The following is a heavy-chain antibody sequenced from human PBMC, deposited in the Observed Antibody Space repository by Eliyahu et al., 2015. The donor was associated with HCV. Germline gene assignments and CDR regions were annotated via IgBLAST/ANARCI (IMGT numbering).Heavy chain of an antibody. V-gene: IGHV3-74*01. CDR2: LNSXGSTA. CDR3: ARDRSGFYSDAFDL. CDR1: GXXSRSHW. D-gene: IGHD3-3*01. J-gene: IGHJ3*01. Sequence: EVQLAESGGGLVQPGGSLXLACEASGXXSRSHWMPWVRQGPGKGLGWVARLNSXGSTAAYAASVIGRFTISRDNAKNTVELHMNSLRPEDTALYFCARDRSGFYSDAFDLWGPGT.